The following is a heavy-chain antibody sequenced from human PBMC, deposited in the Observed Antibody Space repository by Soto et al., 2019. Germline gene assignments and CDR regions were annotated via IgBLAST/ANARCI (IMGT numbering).Heavy chain of an antibody. D-gene: IGHD3-22*01. CDR1: GFTFTSSA. Sequence: QMQLVQSGPEVKKPGTSVKVSCKASGFTFTSSAVQWVRQARGQRLEWIGWIVVGSGNTNYAQKFQERVAITRDMSTSPAYMELSSLSSEDTAVYYCAVQRSGYYYGGYYWGQGTLVTVSS. CDR3: AVQRSGYYYGGYY. J-gene: IGHJ4*02. V-gene: IGHV1-58*01. CDR2: IVVGSGNT.